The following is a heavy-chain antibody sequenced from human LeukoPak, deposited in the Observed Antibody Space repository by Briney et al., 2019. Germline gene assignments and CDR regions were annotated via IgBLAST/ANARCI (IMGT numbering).Heavy chain of an antibody. J-gene: IGHJ4*02. V-gene: IGHV3-30-3*01. D-gene: IGHD2-15*01. CDR1: GFTFSSYA. CDR2: ISYDGSNK. Sequence: GGSLRLSCAASGFTFSSYAMHWVRQAPGKGLEWVAVISYDGSNKYYADSVKGRFTISRDNSKNTLYLQMNSLRAEDTAVYHCARDYCSGGSCYSAPGYWGQGTLVTVSS. CDR3: ARDYCSGGSCYSAPGY.